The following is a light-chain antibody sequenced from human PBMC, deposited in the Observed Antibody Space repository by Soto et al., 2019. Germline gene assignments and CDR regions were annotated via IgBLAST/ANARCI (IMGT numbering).Light chain of an antibody. CDR3: QQYYSYPMT. Sequence: ATRMTQSPSSFSASTGDRVTITCRASQGISSYLAWYQQKPGKAPKLLIYAASTLQSGVPSRFSGSGSGTDFTLTISCLQSEDFATYYCQQYYSYPMTFGQGTKVDIK. CDR1: QGISSY. CDR2: AAS. V-gene: IGKV1-8*01. J-gene: IGKJ1*01.